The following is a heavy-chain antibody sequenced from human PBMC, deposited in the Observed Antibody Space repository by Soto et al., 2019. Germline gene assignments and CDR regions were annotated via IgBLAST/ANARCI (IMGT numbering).Heavy chain of an antibody. V-gene: IGHV4-59*11. Sequence: SETLSLTCTVSGGSINTHYWSWIRQPPGKGLEWIGYSHSSGYSHYNPSLKSRVTISVDTSNNQISLKVSSVTAADTAVYYCAKVTDGSGYYFSPSLDPWGQGTLVTVSS. CDR3: AKVTDGSGYYFSPSLDP. D-gene: IGHD3-22*01. J-gene: IGHJ5*02. CDR1: GGSINTHY. CDR2: SHSSGYS.